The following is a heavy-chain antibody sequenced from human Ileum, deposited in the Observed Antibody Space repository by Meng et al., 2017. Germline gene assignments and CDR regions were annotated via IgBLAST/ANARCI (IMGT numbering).Heavy chain of an antibody. CDR3: ARHGHFTPDKYYFDS. CDR2: VYFTGYT. D-gene: IGHD3-3*02. CDR1: GGSISSGEYC. Sequence: QVQLQESGPGLLKPSETLSPRCTVPGGSISSGEYCWGWIRQPPGKCLEWIGSVYFTGYTYYSPSLMSRVTISVETSKNQFSLRLTSVTAADTGLYLCARHGHFTPDKYYFDSWGQGTLVTVSS. V-gene: IGHV4-39*01. J-gene: IGHJ4*03.